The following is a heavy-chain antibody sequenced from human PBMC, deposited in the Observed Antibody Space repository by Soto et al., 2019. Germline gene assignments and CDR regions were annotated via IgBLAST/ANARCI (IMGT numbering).Heavy chain of an antibody. CDR1: GFTFSSYE. V-gene: IGHV3-48*03. D-gene: IGHD6-13*01. CDR2: ISSSGSTI. Sequence: LRLSCATSGFTFSSYEMNWVRQAPGKGLEWVSYISSSGSTIYYADSVKGRFTISRDNAKNSLYLQMDSLRAEDTAVYYCARDQEAGSFFPYYYGMDVWGQGTTVTVSS. CDR3: ARDQEAGSFFPYYYGMDV. J-gene: IGHJ6*02.